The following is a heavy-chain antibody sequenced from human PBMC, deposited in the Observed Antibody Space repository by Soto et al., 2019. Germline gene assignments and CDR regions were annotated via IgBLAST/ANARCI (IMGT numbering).Heavy chain of an antibody. D-gene: IGHD2-2*01. CDR1: GFSLSTSGVG. CDR2: IYWDDDK. J-gene: IGHJ5*02. V-gene: IGHV2-5*02. CDR3: AHSLWVSCSSTSCNNWFDP. Sequence: SGPTLVKPTQTLTLTCTFSGFSLSTSGVGVGWIRQPPGKALEWLALIYWDDDKRYSPSLKSRLTITKDTSKNQVVLTMTNMDPVDTATYYCAHSLWVSCSSTSCNNWFDPWGQGTLVTVSS.